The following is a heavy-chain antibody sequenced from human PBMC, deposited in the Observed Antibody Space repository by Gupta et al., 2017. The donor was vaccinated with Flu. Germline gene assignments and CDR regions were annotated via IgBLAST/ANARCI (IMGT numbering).Heavy chain of an antibody. CDR1: GHMFTGPY. J-gene: IGHJ4*02. CDR3: ARTWIEVWTPDFDY. V-gene: IGHV1-2*02. D-gene: IGHD5-12*01. Sequence: QVQLVQSGAEVKKPGASVTVSYKASGHMFTGPYMPRVRQAPGQGLELMGWINPNSGDTNYAQKFQDRVTMTRDTSISTAYMELNTLRSDDTAVYYCARTWIEVWTPDFDYWGQGTLVTVSS. CDR2: INPNSGDT.